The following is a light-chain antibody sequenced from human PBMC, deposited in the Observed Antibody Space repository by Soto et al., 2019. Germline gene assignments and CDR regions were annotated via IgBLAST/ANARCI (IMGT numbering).Light chain of an antibody. CDR1: QDITND. J-gene: IGKJ4*01. CDR3: QQYDNVPLT. Sequence: DIQMTQSPSSLSASVGERVTITCQASQDITNDLNWYQQKPGKAPKVLIYEASNLKTGVPSRFSGSRSGTDFTFTISSLQPEDIATYFCQQYDNVPLTFGGGTKVEIK. V-gene: IGKV1-33*01. CDR2: EAS.